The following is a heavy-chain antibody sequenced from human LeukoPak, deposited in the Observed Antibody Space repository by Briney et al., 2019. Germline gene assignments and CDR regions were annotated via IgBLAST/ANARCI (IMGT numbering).Heavy chain of an antibody. CDR1: GYTFTGYY. CDR3: ARALVTIPFDP. J-gene: IGHJ5*02. V-gene: IGHV1-2*06. D-gene: IGHD2-21*02. Sequence: ASVQVSCKASGYTFTGYYMHWVRQAPGQGLEWVGRINPNSGGTNYAQKFQGRVTMTRDTSISAAYMELSRLRSDDTAVYYCARALVTIPFDPWGQGTLVTVSS. CDR2: INPNSGGT.